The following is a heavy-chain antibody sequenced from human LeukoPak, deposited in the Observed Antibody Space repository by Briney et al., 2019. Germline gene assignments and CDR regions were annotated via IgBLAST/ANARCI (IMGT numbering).Heavy chain of an antibody. CDR1: GFIVSGDF. V-gene: IGHV3-21*01. CDR2: IGGSSTSI. CDR3: AREAEEAFDY. J-gene: IGHJ4*02. Sequence: GGSLRLSCAASGFIVSGDFMSWVRQAPGKGLEWVSSIGGSSTSIYYADSVKGRFTISRDNAKNSLYLQMNRLRAEDTAVYFCAREAEEAFDYWGQGTLVTVSS.